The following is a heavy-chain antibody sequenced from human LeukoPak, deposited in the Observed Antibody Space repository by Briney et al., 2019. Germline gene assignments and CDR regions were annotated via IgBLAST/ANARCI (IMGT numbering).Heavy chain of an antibody. J-gene: IGHJ3*01. CDR1: GFTFSSYS. CDR3: ARQAVARPFDL. CDR2: ISSSSSYI. V-gene: IGHV3-21*06. Sequence: GGSLRLSCAASGFTFSSYSMNWVRQAPGKGLEWVSSISSSSSYIYYADSVKGRFTISRDNAQSSLYLQMNSLRAGDTAVYYCARQAVARPFDLWGRGTMVAVSS.